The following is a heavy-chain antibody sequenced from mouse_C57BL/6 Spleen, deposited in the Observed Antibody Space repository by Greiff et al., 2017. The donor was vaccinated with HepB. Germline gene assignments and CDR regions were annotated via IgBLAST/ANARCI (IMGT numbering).Heavy chain of an antibody. V-gene: IGHV5-9*01. D-gene: IGHD2-4*01. CDR2: ISGGGGNT. CDR1: GFTFSSYT. CDR3: ARPIYYDYDGFAY. J-gene: IGHJ3*01. Sequence: EVKLVESGGGLVKPGGSLKLSCAASGFTFSSYTMSWVRQTPEKRLEWVATISGGGGNTYYPDSVKGRFTISRDNAKNTLYLQMSSLRSEDTALYYCARPIYYDYDGFAYWGQGTLVTVSA.